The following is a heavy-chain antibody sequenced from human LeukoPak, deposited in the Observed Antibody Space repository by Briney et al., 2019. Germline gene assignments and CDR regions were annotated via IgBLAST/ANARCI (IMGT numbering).Heavy chain of an antibody. CDR1: GFTFSSYA. Sequence: GGSLRLSCAASGFTFSSYAMSWVRQAPGKGLEWVSAISGSGGSTYYADSVKGRFTISRDNSKNTLHLQMNSLRAEDTAVYYCAKDFERVRVAARPSYFDYWGQGTLVTVSS. CDR2: ISGSGGST. D-gene: IGHD6-6*01. CDR3: AKDFERVRVAARPSYFDY. V-gene: IGHV3-23*01. J-gene: IGHJ4*02.